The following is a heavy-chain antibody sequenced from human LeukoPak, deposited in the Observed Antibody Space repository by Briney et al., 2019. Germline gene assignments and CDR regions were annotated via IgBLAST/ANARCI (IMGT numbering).Heavy chain of an antibody. V-gene: IGHV3-21*01. CDR3: ARGHYDFLAASYKWTPDY. D-gene: IGHD3-9*01. CDR1: GFTFSSYA. Sequence: GGSLRLSCAASGFTFSSYAMNWVRQAPGKGLEWVSSIASGGDYIYYADSVKGRFTTSRDNAKNSLSLQLNSLRVEDTAVYYCARGHYDFLAASYKWTPDYWGQGTLVTASS. CDR2: IASGGDYI. J-gene: IGHJ4*02.